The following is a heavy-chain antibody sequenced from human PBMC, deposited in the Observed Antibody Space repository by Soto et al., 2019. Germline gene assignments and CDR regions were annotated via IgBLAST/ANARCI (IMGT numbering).Heavy chain of an antibody. D-gene: IGHD2-2*01. CDR1: GFTFSNAW. CDR2: IKSKTDGGAT. V-gene: IGHV3-15*07. Sequence: GGSLRLSCAGSGFTFSNAWMNWVRQAPGKGLEWVGRIKSKTDGGATDYAAPVKGRFTISRDDSKNTLYLQMNSLKTEDTAVYYCTTDYRGQLLWYWGQGTLVTVSS. CDR3: TTDYRGQLLWY. J-gene: IGHJ4*02.